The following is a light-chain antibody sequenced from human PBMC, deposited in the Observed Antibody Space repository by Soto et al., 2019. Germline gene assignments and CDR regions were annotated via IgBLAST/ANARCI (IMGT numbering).Light chain of an antibody. CDR2: DDS. Sequence: SYELTQPPSVSGAPGQTATITCWGTNIRDKSVHWYQQKPGQAPVLGVSDDSGRPLGIPERISGSNSGNVATLTISRVEDGDEADYYCQVWDSDYSHVVFGGGTKLTVL. CDR1: NIRDKS. J-gene: IGLJ2*01. CDR3: QVWDSDYSHVV. V-gene: IGLV3-21*02.